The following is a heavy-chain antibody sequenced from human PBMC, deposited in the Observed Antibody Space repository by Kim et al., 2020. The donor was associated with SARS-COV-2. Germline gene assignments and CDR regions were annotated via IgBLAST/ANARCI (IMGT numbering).Heavy chain of an antibody. J-gene: IGHJ4*02. CDR3: ARGASWYYDSRQTRGLDY. D-gene: IGHD3-22*01. Sequence: SETLSLTCAVYGGSFSGYYWSWIRQPPGKGLEWIGEINHSGSTNYNPSLKSRVTISVDTSKNQFSLKLSSVTAADTAVYYCARGASWYYDSRQTRGLDYWGQGTLVTVSS. CDR1: GGSFSGYY. CDR2: INHSGST. V-gene: IGHV4-34*01.